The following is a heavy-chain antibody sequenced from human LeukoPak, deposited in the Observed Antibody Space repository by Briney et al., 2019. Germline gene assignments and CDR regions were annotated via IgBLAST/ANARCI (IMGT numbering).Heavy chain of an antibody. CDR3: ARVVVPAAIGNWFDP. Sequence: PSETLSLTCAVSGYSISSGYYWGWIRQPPGKGLEWIGSIYHSGSTYYNPSLKSRVTISVDTSENQFSLKLSSVTAADTAVYYCARVVVPAAIGNWFDPWGQGTLVTVSS. CDR2: IYHSGST. V-gene: IGHV4-38-2*01. D-gene: IGHD2-2*02. CDR1: GYSISSGYY. J-gene: IGHJ5*02.